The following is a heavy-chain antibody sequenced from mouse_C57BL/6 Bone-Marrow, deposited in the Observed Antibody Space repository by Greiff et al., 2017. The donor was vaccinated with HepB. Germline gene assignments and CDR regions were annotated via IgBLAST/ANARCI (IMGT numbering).Heavy chain of an antibody. CDR2: IYPGSGST. D-gene: IGHD2-3*01. CDR3: ARDRWLLRGGFAY. Sequence: VQLQQPGAELVKPGASVKMSCKASGYTFTSYWITWVKQRPGQGLEWIGDIYPGSGSTNYNEKFKSKATLTVDTSSSTAYMQLSSLTSEDSAVYYCARDRWLLRGGFAYWGQGTLVTVSA. J-gene: IGHJ3*01. V-gene: IGHV1-55*01. CDR1: GYTFTSYW.